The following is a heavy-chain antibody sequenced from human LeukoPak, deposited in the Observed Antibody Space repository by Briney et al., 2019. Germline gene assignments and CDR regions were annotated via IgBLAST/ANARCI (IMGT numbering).Heavy chain of an antibody. V-gene: IGHV1-69-2*01. CDR1: GFLFSAYY. D-gene: IGHD1-1*01. Sequence: ASVKVSCKTSGFLFSAYYMHWVQQAPGKGFRWMGRIDPEDGKSTYAEDFQGRVTLTADMSTDTAYMELSRLTSEDTALYYCTTGRVAYDVFDFWGQGSLVIVSS. CDR2: IDPEDGKS. J-gene: IGHJ4*02. CDR3: TTGRVAYDVFDF.